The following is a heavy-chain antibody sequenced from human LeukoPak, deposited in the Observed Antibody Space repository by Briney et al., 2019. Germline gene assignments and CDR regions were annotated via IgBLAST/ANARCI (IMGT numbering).Heavy chain of an antibody. D-gene: IGHD6-19*01. CDR2: ISGSGGST. V-gene: IGHV3-23*01. CDR3: AKDESISEAADWLDP. J-gene: IGHJ5*02. CDR1: GFTFSSYA. Sequence: GGSLRLSCAASGFTFSSYAMSWVRQAPGKGLEWVSAISGSGGSTYYADSVKGRFTISRDNSKNTLYLQMNSLRVEDTAVYYCAKDESISEAADWLDPGGQGILVTVSS.